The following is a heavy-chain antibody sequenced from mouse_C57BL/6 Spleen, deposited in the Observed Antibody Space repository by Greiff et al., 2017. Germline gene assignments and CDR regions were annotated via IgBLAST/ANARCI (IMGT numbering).Heavy chain of an antibody. V-gene: IGHV14-4*01. CDR2: IDPENGDT. Sequence: EVQLQESGAELVRPGASVKLSCTASGFNIKDDYMHWVKQRPEQGLEWIGWIDPENGDTEYASKFQGKATITADTSSNTAYLQLSSLTSEDTAVYYCIGLRAMDYWGQGTSVTVSS. D-gene: IGHD2-2*01. CDR1: GFNIKDDY. J-gene: IGHJ4*01. CDR3: IGLRAMDY.